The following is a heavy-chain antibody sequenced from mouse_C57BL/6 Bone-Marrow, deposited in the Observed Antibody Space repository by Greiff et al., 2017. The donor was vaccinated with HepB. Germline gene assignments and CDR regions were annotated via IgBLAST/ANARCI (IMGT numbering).Heavy chain of an antibody. J-gene: IGHJ3*01. Sequence: EVKVEESGGGLVKPGGSLKLSCAASGFTFSSYAMSWVRQTPEKRLEWVATISDGGSYTYYPDNVKGRFTISRDNAKNHLYLQMSHLKSEDTAMYYCARERGFYYDYGFAYWGQGTLVTVSA. CDR3: ARERGFYYDYGFAY. D-gene: IGHD2-4*01. CDR1: GFTFSSYA. V-gene: IGHV5-4*01. CDR2: ISDGGSYT.